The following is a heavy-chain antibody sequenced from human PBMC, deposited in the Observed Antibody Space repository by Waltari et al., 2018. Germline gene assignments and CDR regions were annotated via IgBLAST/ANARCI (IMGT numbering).Heavy chain of an antibody. J-gene: IGHJ4*02. CDR2: LSYDGNNA. V-gene: IGHV3-23*01. CDR3: AKDIQMSY. CDR1: GFTFSDSA. Sequence: EVYLLESGGGLVQPGGSLRLSCAASGFTFSDSAMNWVRQAPGKGLEWVSLLSYDGNNAYYADSVKGRFTVSRDNSRNILDLQMNSLRAEDTATYYCAKDIQMSYWGQGTLVTVSS.